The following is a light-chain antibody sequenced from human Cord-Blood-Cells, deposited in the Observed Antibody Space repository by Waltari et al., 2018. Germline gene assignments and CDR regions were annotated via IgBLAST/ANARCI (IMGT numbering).Light chain of an antibody. V-gene: IGLV2-14*01. CDR1: SSDVGGYTY. Sequence: QSALTQPASVSGSPGQSITISCTGTSSDVGGYTYVSWYQQHPGKAPKLMIYDVSKRPSGVSNRFSGPKSGNTASLTISGLQAEDEADYYCSSYTSSSTYVVFGGGTKLTVL. J-gene: IGLJ2*01. CDR3: SSYTSSSTYVV. CDR2: DVS.